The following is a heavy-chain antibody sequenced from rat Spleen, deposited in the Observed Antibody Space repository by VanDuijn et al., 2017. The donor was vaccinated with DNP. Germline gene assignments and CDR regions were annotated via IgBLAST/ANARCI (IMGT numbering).Heavy chain of an antibody. D-gene: IGHD1-11*01. CDR2: ISYRGIT. CDR1: GYSITSNY. V-gene: IGHV3-1*01. Sequence: EVQLQESGPGLVKPSQSLSLTCSVTGYSITSNYWGWIRKFPGNKMEWIGHISYRGITTYNPSLKRRISITRDTSKNQFFLQLNSVTTEDTGTYYCARRSFDYWGQGVKVTVSS. J-gene: IGHJ2*01. CDR3: ARRSFDY.